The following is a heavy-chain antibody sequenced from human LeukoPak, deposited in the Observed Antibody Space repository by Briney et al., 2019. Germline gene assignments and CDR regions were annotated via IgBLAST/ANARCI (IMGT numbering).Heavy chain of an antibody. V-gene: IGHV3-48*04. Sequence: PGRSLRLSCAASGFTFSSYGMHWVRQAPGKGLEWVSYISSSSSTIYYADSVKGRFTISRDNAKNSLYLQMNSLRAEDTAVYYCARVARRLGYYFDYWGQGTLVTVSS. CDR3: ARVARRLGYYFDY. CDR2: ISSSSSTI. D-gene: IGHD6-19*01. CDR1: GFTFSSYG. J-gene: IGHJ4*02.